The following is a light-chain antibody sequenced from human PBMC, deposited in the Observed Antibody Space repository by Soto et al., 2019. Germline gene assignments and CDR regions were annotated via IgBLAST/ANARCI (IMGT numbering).Light chain of an antibody. CDR1: SNDVGGYNY. CDR3: SSYTGSDVVV. J-gene: IGLJ2*01. Sequence: QSALTQPASVSGSPGQSITISCTGTSNDVGGYNYVSWYQQPPGKAPKLMIYDVSHRPSGVSNRFSGSKSGNTASLTISGLQADDEADYYCSSYTGSDVVVFGGGTKVTVL. V-gene: IGLV2-14*01. CDR2: DVS.